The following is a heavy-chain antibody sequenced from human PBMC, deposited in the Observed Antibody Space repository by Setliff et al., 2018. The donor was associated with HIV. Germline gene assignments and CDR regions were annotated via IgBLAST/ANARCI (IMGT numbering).Heavy chain of an antibody. CDR1: GFTFSSYW. D-gene: IGHD3-16*01. CDR3: TRDLNLSGGEAFDV. Sequence: GGSLRLSCAASGFTFSSYWMSWVRQAPGKGLEWVANIKQDGSEKYYVDSVTGRFTISRDNAKNSLYLQMNSLRAEDTAIYYCTRDLNLSGGEAFDVWGQGTMVTVSS. J-gene: IGHJ3*01. V-gene: IGHV3-7*01. CDR2: IKQDGSEK.